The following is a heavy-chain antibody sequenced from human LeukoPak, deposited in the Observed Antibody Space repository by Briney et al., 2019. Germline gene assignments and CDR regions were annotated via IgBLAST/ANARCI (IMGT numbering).Heavy chain of an antibody. CDR3: AKAHMTTVTTYTNEFDY. D-gene: IGHD4-17*01. J-gene: IGHJ4*02. Sequence: GGSLRLSCAASGFTFSSYWMSWIRQAPGKGLEWVANIKQDGGEKYYVDSVKGRFTISRDNSKNTLYLQMNSLRAEDTAVYYCAKAHMTTVTTYTNEFDYWGQGTLVTVSS. CDR1: GFTFSSYW. V-gene: IGHV3-7*03. CDR2: IKQDGGEK.